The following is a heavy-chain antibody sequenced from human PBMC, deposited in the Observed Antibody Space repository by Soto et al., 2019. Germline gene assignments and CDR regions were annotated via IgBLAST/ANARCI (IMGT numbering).Heavy chain of an antibody. CDR2: IIPMFGTS. CDR1: GGTFSGYA. J-gene: IGHJ4*02. V-gene: IGHV1-69*01. Sequence: QVQLVQSGAEVKKPGSSVKVSCKASGGTFSGYAISWVRQAPGQGLEWMGEIIPMFGTSTYAQKFQGRVTITVDESTSTAYMELSSLRSEDTAVYYCARGSCSSTSCYKEYYFDLWGQGNLVTVSS. D-gene: IGHD2-2*02. CDR3: ARGSCSSTSCYKEYYFDL.